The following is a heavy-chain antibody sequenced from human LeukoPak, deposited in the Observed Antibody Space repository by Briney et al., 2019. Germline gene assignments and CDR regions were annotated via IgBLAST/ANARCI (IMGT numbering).Heavy chain of an antibody. D-gene: IGHD4-11*01. CDR3: ARGANDYSNYVVSIHFDY. J-gene: IGHJ4*02. Sequence: PSETLSLTCTVSGGSISSSSYYWGWIRQPPGKGLEWIGSIYYSGSTYYNPSLKSRVTISVDTSTNQFSLKLSAVTAADAAVYYCARGANDYSNYVVSIHFDYWGQETLHTVPS. V-gene: IGHV4-39*01. CDR1: GGSISSSSYY. CDR2: IYYSGST.